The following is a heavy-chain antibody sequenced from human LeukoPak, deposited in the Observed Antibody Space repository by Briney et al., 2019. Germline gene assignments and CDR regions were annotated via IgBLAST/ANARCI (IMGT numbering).Heavy chain of an antibody. CDR2: ISSNGGST. CDR1: GFTFSSYA. J-gene: IGHJ6*03. V-gene: IGHV3-64*01. CDR3: ARDPTCSGGSCYHYYYYYMDV. D-gene: IGHD2-15*01. Sequence: GGSLRLSCAASGFTFSSYAMHWVRQAPGKGLEYVSAISSNGGSTYYANSVKGRFTISRGNSKNTLYLQMGSLRAEDMAVYYCARDPTCSGGSCYHYYYYYMDVWGKGTTVTVSS.